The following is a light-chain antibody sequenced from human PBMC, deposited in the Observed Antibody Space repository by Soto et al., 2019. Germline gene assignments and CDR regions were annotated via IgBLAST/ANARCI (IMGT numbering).Light chain of an antibody. Sequence: QSVLTQPASVSGPPGQSITISCTGTSSDVGSYNLVSWYQQHPGKAPKLMIYEVSKRPSGVSNRFSGSKSGNTASLTISGLQAEDEADYYCCSYAGSSTFDVVFGGGTKLTVL. CDR1: SSDVGSYNL. J-gene: IGLJ2*01. V-gene: IGLV2-23*02. CDR2: EVS. CDR3: CSYAGSSTFDVV.